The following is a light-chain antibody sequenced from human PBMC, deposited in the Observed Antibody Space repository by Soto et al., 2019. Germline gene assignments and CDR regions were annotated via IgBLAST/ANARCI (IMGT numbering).Light chain of an antibody. V-gene: IGKV1-5*03. CDR1: QSIATW. J-gene: IGKJ4*01. CDR2: KAS. Sequence: DIQMTPSPSTLSAAVGDRDTITCLASQSIATWLAWSQQKQGKAPKLLIYKASSIESVVPSRFSGSGSGTEFTLTISSLQPDDFATYYYQQYNSYSLTFGGGTNVEIK. CDR3: QQYNSYSLT.